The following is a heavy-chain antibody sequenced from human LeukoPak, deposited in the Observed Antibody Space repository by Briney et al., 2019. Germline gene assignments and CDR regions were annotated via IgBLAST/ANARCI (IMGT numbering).Heavy chain of an antibody. CDR1: GFTFSSYA. CDR2: ISYDGSNK. CDR3: AIAYGLLFGEFLFDY. V-gene: IGHV3-30*04. Sequence: GGSLRLSCAASGFTFSSYAMHWVRQAPGKGLEWVAVISYDGSNKYYADSVKGRFTISRDNSKNTLYLQMNSLRAEDTAVYYCAIAYGLLFGEFLFDYWGQGTLVTVSS. D-gene: IGHD3-10*02. J-gene: IGHJ4*02.